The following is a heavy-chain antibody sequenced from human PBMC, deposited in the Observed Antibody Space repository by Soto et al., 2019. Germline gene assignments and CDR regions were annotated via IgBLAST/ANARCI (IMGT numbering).Heavy chain of an antibody. Sequence: APETLSLTCTVSGGSISSGDYYWSWIRQPPGKGLEWIGYIYYSGSTYYNPSLKSRVTISVDTSKNQFSLKLSSVTAADTAVYYCARARSPYYYDSSGYLYYFDYWGQGTLVTV. CDR1: GGSISSGDYY. V-gene: IGHV4-30-4*01. J-gene: IGHJ4*02. D-gene: IGHD3-22*01. CDR3: ARARSPYYYDSSGYLYYFDY. CDR2: IYYSGST.